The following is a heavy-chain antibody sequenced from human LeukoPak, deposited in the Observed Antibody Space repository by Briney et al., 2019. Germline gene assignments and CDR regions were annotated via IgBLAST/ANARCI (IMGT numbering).Heavy chain of an antibody. CDR2: INRSGST. J-gene: IGHJ1*01. Sequence: KASETLSLTCAVYGGSFSGYYWSWIRQPPGKGLEWIGEINRSGSTNYNPSLKSRVTISVDTSKNQFPLKLSSVTAADTAVYYCARGPLHYYDSSGYYRGYFQYWGQGTLVTVSS. CDR1: GGSFSGYY. V-gene: IGHV4-34*01. D-gene: IGHD3-22*01. CDR3: ARGPLHYYDSSGYYRGYFQY.